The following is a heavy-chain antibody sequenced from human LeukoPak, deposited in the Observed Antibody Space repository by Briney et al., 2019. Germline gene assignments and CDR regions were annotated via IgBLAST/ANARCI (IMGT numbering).Heavy chain of an antibody. V-gene: IGHV1-46*01. CDR3: AREDVVLVDAVRYYYYGMDV. Sequence: ASVRVSCKASGYTFISDYMHWGRQAPGEGLEWMGIINPSGGSTSYAQKFQDRVTMTRDTSTSTVYMELSSLKSEDTAVYYCAREDVVLVDAVRYYYYGMDVWGQGTTVTVSS. D-gene: IGHD2-8*01. CDR1: GYTFISDY. J-gene: IGHJ6*02. CDR2: INPSGGST.